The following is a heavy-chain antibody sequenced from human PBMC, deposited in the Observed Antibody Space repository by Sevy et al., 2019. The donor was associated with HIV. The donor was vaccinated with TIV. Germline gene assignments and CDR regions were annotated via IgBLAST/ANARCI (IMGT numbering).Heavy chain of an antibody. D-gene: IGHD6-13*01. V-gene: IGHV3-23*01. CDR2: ISGSGGST. Sequence: GGSLRLSCAASGFTFSSYAMSWVRQAPGKGLEWVSAISGSGGSTYYADSVKGRFTISRDNSKNTLYLQMNSLRAEDKAVYYCAKDPAPGYSSSWEIDYWGQGTLVTVSS. CDR1: GFTFSSYA. J-gene: IGHJ4*02. CDR3: AKDPAPGYSSSWEIDY.